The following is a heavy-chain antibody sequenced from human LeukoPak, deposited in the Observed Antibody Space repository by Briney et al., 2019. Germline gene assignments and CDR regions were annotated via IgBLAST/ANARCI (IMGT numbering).Heavy chain of an antibody. Sequence: SVKVSCKASGGTFSSYAIIWVRQAPGQGLEWMGKIIPLFGTATYVQKFQGRVTITTDESTSTAYMELSSLRSEDTAVYYCARVDSSLTDAFDIWGQGTMVTVSS. CDR3: ARVDSSLTDAFDI. CDR1: GGTFSSYA. CDR2: IIPLFGTA. V-gene: IGHV1-69*05. D-gene: IGHD2-15*01. J-gene: IGHJ3*02.